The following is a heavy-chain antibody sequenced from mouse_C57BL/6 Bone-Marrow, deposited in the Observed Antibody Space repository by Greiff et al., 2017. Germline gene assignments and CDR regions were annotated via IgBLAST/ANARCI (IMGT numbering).Heavy chain of an antibody. CDR3: ARHQNYSNHWYFDV. J-gene: IGHJ1*03. D-gene: IGHD2-5*01. CDR1: GFSLTSYG. CDR2: IWSDGST. Sequence: QVQLQQSGPGLVAPSQSLSITCTVSGFSLTSYGVHWVRQPPGKGLEWLVVIWSDGSTTYNSALKSRLSISKDNSKSQVFLKMNSLQTDDTAMYDCARHQNYSNHWYFDVWGTGTTVTVSS. V-gene: IGHV2-6-1*01.